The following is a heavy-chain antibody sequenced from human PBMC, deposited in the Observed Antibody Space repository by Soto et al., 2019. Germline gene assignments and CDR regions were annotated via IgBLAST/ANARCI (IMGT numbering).Heavy chain of an antibody. D-gene: IGHD1-1*01. J-gene: IGHJ4*02. CDR2: IYWDDDK. CDR1: GFSLTSRPMG. V-gene: IGHV2-5*02. Sequence: QITLKESGPTVVEPTENLTLTCSVPGFSLTSRPMGGGWIRQSPGKALEGLAVIYWDDDKRYNPSLRSRLTITKDTSKKQVVLTLTYMEPPYTATYYCAHRLGGCSWNGAYLYYWGQGTRVTVSS. CDR3: AHRLGGCSWNGAYLYY.